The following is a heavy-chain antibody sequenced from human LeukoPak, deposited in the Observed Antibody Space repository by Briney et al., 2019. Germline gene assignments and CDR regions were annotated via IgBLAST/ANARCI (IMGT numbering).Heavy chain of an antibody. J-gene: IGHJ3*02. CDR1: GGSISSYY. Sequence: SETLSLTCTVSGGSISSYYWSWIRQPAGKGLEWIGYIYHSGSTYYNPSLKSRVTISVDRSKNQFSLKLSSVTAADTAVYYCARDRVAAASAFDIWGQGTMVTVSS. CDR2: IYHSGST. D-gene: IGHD2-15*01. V-gene: IGHV4-59*12. CDR3: ARDRVAAASAFDI.